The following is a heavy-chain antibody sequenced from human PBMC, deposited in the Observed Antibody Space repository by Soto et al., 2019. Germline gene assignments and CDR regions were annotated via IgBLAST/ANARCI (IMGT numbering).Heavy chain of an antibody. CDR3: ARDVGYSSSWYQHDD. Sequence: SETLSLTCAVSGYSISSGYYWGWIRQPPGKGLEWIGSIYHSGSTYYNPSLKSRVTISVDTSKNQFSLKLSSVTAADTAVYYCARDVGYSSSWYQHDDWGQGTLVTVAS. J-gene: IGHJ4*02. D-gene: IGHD6-13*01. V-gene: IGHV4-38-2*02. CDR2: IYHSGST. CDR1: GYSISSGYY.